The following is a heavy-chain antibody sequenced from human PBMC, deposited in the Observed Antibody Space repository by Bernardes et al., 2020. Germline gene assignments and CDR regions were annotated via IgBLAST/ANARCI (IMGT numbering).Heavy chain of an antibody. V-gene: IGHV1-8*01. D-gene: IGHD1-26*01. CDR1: GYTFTSYY. CDR3: ARAGRAHLGGSSYVVY. Sequence: ASVKVSCKASGYTFTSYYINWVRQATGQGLEWMGWMNPTSGNTGDAQKFQGRVTMTRNTSISTAYMELSSLRSEDTAVYYCARAGRAHLGGSSYVVYWGQAILVTVSS. CDR2: MNPTSGNT. J-gene: IGHJ4*02.